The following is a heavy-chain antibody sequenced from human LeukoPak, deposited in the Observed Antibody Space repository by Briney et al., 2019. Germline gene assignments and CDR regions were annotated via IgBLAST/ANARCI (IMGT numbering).Heavy chain of an antibody. Sequence: PSETLSLTCTVSGGTINRSSYYWGWVRQPPGKGLEWIGSIYYSGSTYYNPSLKSRVTISVDTSKNQFSLSLSSVTAADTAVYYCARAAEATAMVPFDYWGQGTLVTVSS. CDR1: GGTINRSSYY. CDR2: IYYSGST. J-gene: IGHJ4*02. CDR3: ARAAEATAMVPFDY. D-gene: IGHD5-18*01. V-gene: IGHV4-39*07.